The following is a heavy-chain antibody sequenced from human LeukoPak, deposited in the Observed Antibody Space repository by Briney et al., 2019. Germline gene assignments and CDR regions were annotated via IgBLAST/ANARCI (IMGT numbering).Heavy chain of an antibody. CDR3: ARSSNTAGVNWFDP. J-gene: IGHJ5*02. V-gene: IGHV1-2*02. CDR1: GYTFTSYA. Sequence: GASVKVSCKASGYTFTSYAMNWVRQAPGQGLEWMGWINPNSGGTNYAQKFQGRVTMTRDTSISTAYMELSRLRSDDTAVYYCARSSNTAGVNWFDPWGQGTLVTVSS. CDR2: INPNSGGT. D-gene: IGHD6-13*01.